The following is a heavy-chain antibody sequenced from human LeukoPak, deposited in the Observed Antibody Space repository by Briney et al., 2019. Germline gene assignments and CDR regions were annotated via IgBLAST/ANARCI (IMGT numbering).Heavy chain of an antibody. CDR3: ERDTAPYSSSSGSAY. Sequence: ASVKVSCKASGYTFTSYGISWVRQAPGQGLEWMGWISAYNGNTNNAQTLQGRGTLTTDTSTSTAYMELRSLRSDDTAVYYCERDTAPYSSSSGSAYWGQGTLVTVSS. CDR1: GYTFTSYG. J-gene: IGHJ4*02. V-gene: IGHV1-18*01. CDR2: ISAYNGNT. D-gene: IGHD6-6*01.